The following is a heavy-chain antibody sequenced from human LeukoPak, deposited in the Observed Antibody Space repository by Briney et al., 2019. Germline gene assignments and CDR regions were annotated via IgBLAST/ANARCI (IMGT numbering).Heavy chain of an antibody. J-gene: IGHJ4*02. CDR1: GFTFSSYA. Sequence: PGGSLRLSCAASGFTFSSYAMSWARQAPGKGLQWVSVVSGSGGSTNYADSVKGRFTISRDNSKNTQYLQMNSLRAEDTAVYYCAKGPSGSSPYYFDYWGQGTLVTVSS. CDR2: VSGSGGST. V-gene: IGHV3-23*01. D-gene: IGHD1-26*01. CDR3: AKGPSGSSPYYFDY.